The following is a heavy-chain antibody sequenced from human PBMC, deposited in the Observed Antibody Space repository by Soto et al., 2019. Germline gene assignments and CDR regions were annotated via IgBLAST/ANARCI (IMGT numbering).Heavy chain of an antibody. D-gene: IGHD6-25*01. CDR2: IYYSGST. J-gene: IGHJ6*03. CDR3: ARAAYYYYYYMDV. Sequence: SETLSLTCTVSGGSISSYYWSWIRQPPGKGLEWIGYIYYSGSTNYNPSPKSRVTISVDTSKNQFSLKLSSVTAADTAVYYCARAAYYYYYYMDVWGKGTTVTVSS. CDR1: GGSISSYY. V-gene: IGHV4-59*01.